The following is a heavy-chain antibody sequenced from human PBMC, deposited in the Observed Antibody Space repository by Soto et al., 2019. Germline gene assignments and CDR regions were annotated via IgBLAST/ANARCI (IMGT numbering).Heavy chain of an antibody. CDR2: VYYTGST. CDR1: GGSISNFY. J-gene: IGHJ5*02. CDR3: ASGYCITRTTCWIDP. Sequence: PSETLSLTWTFSGGSISNFYWSWIRQPPGKGLEWIGYVYYTGSTSYNPSLKSRVTFSVDTSKNQFSLKLSSVTAADTAVYYCASGYCITRTTCWIDPWGQAPLVSVSS. D-gene: IGHD1-20*01. V-gene: IGHV4-59*01.